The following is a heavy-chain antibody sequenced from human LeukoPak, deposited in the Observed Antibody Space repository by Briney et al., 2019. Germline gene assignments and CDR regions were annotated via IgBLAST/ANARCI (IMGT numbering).Heavy chain of an antibody. CDR3: AKDRYYDSSGSLNDY. CDR2: ISYDGSNK. Sequence: GGSLRLSCAASGFTFSSYGMHWVRQAPGKGLEWVAVISYDGSNKYYADSVKGRFTISRDNSKNTLYLQMNSLRAEDTAVYYCAKDRYYDSSGSLNDYWGQGTLVTVPS. D-gene: IGHD3-22*01. CDR1: GFTFSSYG. V-gene: IGHV3-30*18. J-gene: IGHJ4*02.